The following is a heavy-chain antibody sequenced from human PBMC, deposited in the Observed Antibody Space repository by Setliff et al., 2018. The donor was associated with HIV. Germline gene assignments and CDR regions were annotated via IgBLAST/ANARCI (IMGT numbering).Heavy chain of an antibody. CDR2: IYPGDSDT. CDR1: GYSFTTYW. D-gene: IGHD3-22*01. J-gene: IGHJ3*02. Sequence: SLKISCKGSGYSFTTYWIGWVRQMPGKGLEWMGIIYPGDSDTRYSPSFQGQVTISADKSISTAYLQWSGLKASDTAMYYCARLRDSSGYYYVGGAFDIWGQGTMVTVSS. V-gene: IGHV5-51*01. CDR3: ARLRDSSGYYYVGGAFDI.